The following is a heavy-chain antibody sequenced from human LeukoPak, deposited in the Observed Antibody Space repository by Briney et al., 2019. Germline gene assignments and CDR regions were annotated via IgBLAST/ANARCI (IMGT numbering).Heavy chain of an antibody. J-gene: IGHJ5*02. V-gene: IGHV4-59*01. CDR3: ARSNDTSGYFYWFDL. Sequence: SETLSLTCAVSGGSITSSYWSWIRQSPGRGLEWIGSMYYTGSTSYHPFLKSRLTISLDTSRTQFSLKLSSVTPADTALYYCARSNDTSGYFYWFDLWGQGSLVTVSS. CDR1: GGSITSSY. D-gene: IGHD3-22*01. CDR2: MYYTGST.